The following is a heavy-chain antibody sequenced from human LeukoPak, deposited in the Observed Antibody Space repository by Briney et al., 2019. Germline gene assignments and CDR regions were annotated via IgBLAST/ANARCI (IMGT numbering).Heavy chain of an antibody. CDR3: ARVYLSGYYEGDY. J-gene: IGHJ4*02. D-gene: IGHD3-9*01. CDR1: GFTFSSYW. Sequence: GGSLRLSCEASGFTFSSYWMHWVRQGPGKGLVWVSRINGDGSITTYADSVKGRFTISRDNAKNTLYLETNSLRAEDTAVYYCARVYLSGYYEGDYWGQGTLVTVSS. V-gene: IGHV3-74*01. CDR2: INGDGSIT.